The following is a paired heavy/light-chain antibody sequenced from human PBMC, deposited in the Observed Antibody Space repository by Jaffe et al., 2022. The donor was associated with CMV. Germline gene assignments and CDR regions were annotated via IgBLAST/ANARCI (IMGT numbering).Light chain of an antibody. CDR1: SSDIAGYNS. J-gene: IGLJ3*02. V-gene: IGLV2-11*01. CDR2: DVS. Sequence: QSALTQPRSVSGSPGQSVTISCTGTSSDIAGYNSVSWYQQYPGKAPKVMIYDVSKRPSGVPDRFSGSKSGNTASLTISGLQAEDEADYYCCSYAGSYIWVFGGGTKLTVL. CDR3: CSYAGSYIWV.
Heavy chain of an antibody. CDR1: GFTFGGSA. V-gene: IGHV3-73*02. CDR3: SRHISGQQDWFDP. D-gene: IGHD6-19*01. Sequence: EVQLVESGGGLVQSGGSLKLSCAASGFTFGGSAVHWVRQASGKGLEWIGRIGINGNTYATLYTASVKGRFSISRDDSKNTVYLQMNSLKTEDTAVYYCSRHISGQQDWFDPWGQGTLVTVSS. CDR2: IGINGNTYAT. J-gene: IGHJ5*02.